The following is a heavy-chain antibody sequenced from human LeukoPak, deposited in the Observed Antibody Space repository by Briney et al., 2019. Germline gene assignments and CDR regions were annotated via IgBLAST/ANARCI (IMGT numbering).Heavy chain of an antibody. Sequence: SETLSLTCAVYGGSFSGCYWSWIRQPPGKGLEWIGEINHSGSTNYNPSLKSRVTISVDTSKNQFSLKLSSVTAADTAVYYCARGGRRPGMDVWGQGTTVTVSS. V-gene: IGHV4-34*01. J-gene: IGHJ6*02. CDR3: ARGGRRPGMDV. CDR2: INHSGST. D-gene: IGHD5-24*01. CDR1: GGSFSGCY.